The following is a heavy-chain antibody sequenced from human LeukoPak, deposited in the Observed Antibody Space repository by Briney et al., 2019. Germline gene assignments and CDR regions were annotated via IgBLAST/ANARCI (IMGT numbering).Heavy chain of an antibody. CDR1: GFTFSNYW. V-gene: IGHV3-7*01. CDR2: VNQDGGER. CDR3: AKANAMDV. J-gene: IGHJ6*02. Sequence: GGSLRLSCAASGFTFSNYWMTWVRQAPGKGLEWVANVNQDGGERYYVNSVRGRFTISRDNAKNSLDLQMNSLRAEDTALYFCAKANAMDVWGQGTTVTVSS.